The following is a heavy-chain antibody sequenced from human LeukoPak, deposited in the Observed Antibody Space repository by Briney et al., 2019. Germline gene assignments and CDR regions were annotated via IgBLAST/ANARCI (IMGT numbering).Heavy chain of an antibody. D-gene: IGHD4-11*01. J-gene: IGHJ4*02. V-gene: IGHV4-59*01. CDR3: AGGFWGNYLAF. CDR1: GGSITSYY. CDR2: IYYSGGT. Sequence: PSETLLHTCTVSGGSITSYYWSWIRQPPGKGLEWIGFIYYSGGTNYNPSLKSRVTMSVATSKNQFSLNLTSLTAADTAVYYCAGGFWGNYLAFCGQATLVTVSS.